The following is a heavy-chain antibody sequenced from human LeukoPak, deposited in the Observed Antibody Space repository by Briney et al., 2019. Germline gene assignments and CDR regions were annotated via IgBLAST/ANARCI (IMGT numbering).Heavy chain of an antibody. Sequence: ASMKVSCKPSGYTFTGYYMHWVRQAPGQGLEWMGWINPSSGGTNYAQKFQGRVTMTRDTSISTVYMELSSLRSDDTAVYYCAAYASAWYVVYWGQGTLVTVSS. CDR2: INPSSGGT. V-gene: IGHV1-2*02. J-gene: IGHJ4*02. CDR1: GYTFTGYY. CDR3: AAYASAWYVVY. D-gene: IGHD6-19*01.